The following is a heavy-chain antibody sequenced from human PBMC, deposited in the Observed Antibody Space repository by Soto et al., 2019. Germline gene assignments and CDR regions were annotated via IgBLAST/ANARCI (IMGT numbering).Heavy chain of an antibody. CDR3: ARIQLPASYFYYMDV. CDR1: GFSLSNPRMG. CDR2: ILSNDGK. V-gene: IGHV2-26*01. D-gene: IGHD2-2*01. Sequence: GPVLVKPTETLTLTCTVSGFSLSNPRMGVAWIRQPPGKALEWLAHILSNDGKSYNTSLNSRLTISKDPSKSQVVLTMTNMDPVDTATYYCARIQLPASYFYYMDVWGKGTTVTVSS. J-gene: IGHJ6*03.